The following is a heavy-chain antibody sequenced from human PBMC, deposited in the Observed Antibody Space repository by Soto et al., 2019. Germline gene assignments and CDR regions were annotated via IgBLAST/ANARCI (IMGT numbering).Heavy chain of an antibody. D-gene: IGHD2-15*01. Sequence: GGSLRLSCAASGFTFSSYSMNWVRQAPGKGLEWVSSISSSSSYIYYADSVKGRFTISRDNAKNSLYLQMNSLRAEDTAVYYCARDGVAAAFDIWGQGTMVTVSS. J-gene: IGHJ3*02. CDR3: ARDGVAAAFDI. V-gene: IGHV3-21*01. CDR2: ISSSSSYI. CDR1: GFTFSSYS.